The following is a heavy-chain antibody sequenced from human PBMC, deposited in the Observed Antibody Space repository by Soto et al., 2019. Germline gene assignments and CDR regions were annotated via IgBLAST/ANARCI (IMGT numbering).Heavy chain of an antibody. CDR2: RSYSGST. V-gene: IGHV4-31*03. CDR1: GGSISSCDYY. D-gene: IGHD2-21*02. Sequence: SETLSLTCTVPGGSISSCDYYWGWFRQHPGKGLDWIGYRSYSGSTYYNPSLKSRVTIVVDTSRNQFSLRLSSVTAADTAVYYCAREGGLAYCGGDCLYNWFDPWGQGTLVTVSS. J-gene: IGHJ5*02. CDR3: AREGGLAYCGGDCLYNWFDP.